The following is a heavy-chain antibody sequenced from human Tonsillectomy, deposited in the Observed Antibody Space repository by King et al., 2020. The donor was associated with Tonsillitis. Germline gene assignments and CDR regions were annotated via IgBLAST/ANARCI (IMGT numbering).Heavy chain of an antibody. V-gene: IGHV4-59*08. Sequence: QLQESGPGLVKPSETLSLTCSVSGGSISNYYWNWIRQPPGKGLEWIGYIFDSGGSDYNPSLKSRVTISVDTSQKQFSLKLSSVSAADTAVYYCAGAPYYDFWSGYLDVWAKGTTVTVSS. J-gene: IGHJ6*04. CDR1: GGSISNYY. D-gene: IGHD3-3*01. CDR2: IFDSGGS. CDR3: AGAPYYDFWSGYLDV.